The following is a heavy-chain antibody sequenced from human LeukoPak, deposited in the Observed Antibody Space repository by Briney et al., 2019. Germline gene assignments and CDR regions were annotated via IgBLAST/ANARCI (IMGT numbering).Heavy chain of an antibody. CDR2: IKQDGSEK. V-gene: IGHV3-7*04. CDR1: GXTFSNYW. CDR3: ARDRPSGWYLQYYFSY. J-gene: IGHJ4*02. Sequence: GGSLRLSCVVSGXTFSNYWMSWVRQAPGKGLEWVANIKQDGSEKNYVCSVKGRFTISRDNAKNSLYWQMNRLRAEDTAVYYCARDRPSGWYLQYYFSYWGQGNLVTVSS. D-gene: IGHD6-19*01.